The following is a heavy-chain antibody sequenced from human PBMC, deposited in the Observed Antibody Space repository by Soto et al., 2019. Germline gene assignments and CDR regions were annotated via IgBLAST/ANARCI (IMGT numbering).Heavy chain of an antibody. V-gene: IGHV4-59*01. J-gene: IGHJ4*02. CDR1: GGSISSNY. Sequence: QVQLQESGPGLVKPSETLSLMCTVSGGSISSNYWSWIRQPPGKRLEYIGYIYYSGSTNYNPSLKSRVTISVDTSKNQFSLKLSSVTAADTAVYYCARGGGSPDYWGQGTLVTVSS. CDR2: IYYSGST. CDR3: ARGGGSPDY. D-gene: IGHD3-10*01.